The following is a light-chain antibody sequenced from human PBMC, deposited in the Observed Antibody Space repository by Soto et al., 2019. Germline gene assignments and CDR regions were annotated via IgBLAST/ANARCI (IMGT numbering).Light chain of an antibody. CDR1: QSVNNNF. V-gene: IGKV3-20*01. CDR2: GAS. J-gene: IGKJ1*01. Sequence: IVLTQSPATLSMSPGERASLFCRASQSVNNNFLAWYQQRPGQAPRLLVFGASSRAAGIPERFSGSGSGTDFALTVSRLEPEDFAVYYCQQYGSSPATFGQGTKVDIK. CDR3: QQYGSSPAT.